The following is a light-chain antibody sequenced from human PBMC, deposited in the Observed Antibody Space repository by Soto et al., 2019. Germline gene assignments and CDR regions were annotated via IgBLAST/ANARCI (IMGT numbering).Light chain of an antibody. CDR3: CSYAGNPYV. CDR2: DVN. Sequence: QSALTQPRSVSGSPGQSVTISCTGGNSDVGGYDYVSWYQQHPGKAPKLMIFDVNKRPSGVPDRFSGSKSGNTASLTISRLQAEDEAEYYCCSYAGNPYVFGTGTKVTVL. J-gene: IGLJ1*01. V-gene: IGLV2-11*01. CDR1: NSDVGGYDY.